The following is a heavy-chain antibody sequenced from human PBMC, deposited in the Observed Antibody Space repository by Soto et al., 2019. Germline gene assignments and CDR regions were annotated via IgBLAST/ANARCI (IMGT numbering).Heavy chain of an antibody. CDR2: ISSSSSYT. CDR1: GFTFSDYY. V-gene: IGHV3-11*06. J-gene: IGHJ3*02. D-gene: IGHD3-22*01. CDR3: ARVVRDSSGDDAFDI. Sequence: PGGSLRLSCAASGFTFSDYYMSWIRQAPGKGLEWVSYISSSSSYTNYADSVKGRFTISRDNAKNSLYLQMNSLRAEDTAVYYCARVVRDSSGDDAFDIWGQGTMVTV.